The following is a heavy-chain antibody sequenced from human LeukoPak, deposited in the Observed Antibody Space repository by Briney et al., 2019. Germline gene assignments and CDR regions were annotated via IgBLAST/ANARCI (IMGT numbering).Heavy chain of an antibody. CDR1: GFTFSDYY. D-gene: IGHD2-15*01. J-gene: IGHJ4*02. Sequence: PGGSLRLSCAASGFTFSDYYMSWIRQAPGKGLEWVSYISSSGSTIYYADSVKGRFTISRDNAKHSLYPQMNSLRAEDTAVYYCARDQWACSGGSCYSGYFDYWGQGTLVTVSS. CDR2: ISSSGSTI. V-gene: IGHV3-11*01. CDR3: ARDQWACSGGSCYSGYFDY.